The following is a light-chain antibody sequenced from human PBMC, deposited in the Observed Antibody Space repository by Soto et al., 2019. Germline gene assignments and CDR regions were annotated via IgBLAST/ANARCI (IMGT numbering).Light chain of an antibody. CDR2: FIS. V-gene: IGKV3-20*01. Sequence: EIVLTQSPGTLSLSPGEGATLSCRASQSVSSSSLAWYQQTPGQAPRLLIYFISTRATGIPDRFSASGSGTDFTLTISRLEPEDFAVYYCQQCGSAPCTFGQGTKLEIK. CDR1: QSVSSSS. CDR3: QQCGSAPCT. J-gene: IGKJ2*02.